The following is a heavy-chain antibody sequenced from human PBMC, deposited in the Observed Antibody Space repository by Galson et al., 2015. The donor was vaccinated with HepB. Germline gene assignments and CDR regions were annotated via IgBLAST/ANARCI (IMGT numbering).Heavy chain of an antibody. CDR3: ARGEIQSQWLVRFDY. Sequence: SLRLSCAASGFTFSNYRMNWVRQAPGKGLEWVSSISSSSSYIYYADSMKGRFTISRDNAKNSLYLQMNSLRAEDTAVYYCARGEIQSQWLVRFDYWGQGTLVTVSS. CDR2: ISSSSSYI. CDR1: GFTFSNYR. V-gene: IGHV3-21*01. J-gene: IGHJ4*02. D-gene: IGHD6-19*01.